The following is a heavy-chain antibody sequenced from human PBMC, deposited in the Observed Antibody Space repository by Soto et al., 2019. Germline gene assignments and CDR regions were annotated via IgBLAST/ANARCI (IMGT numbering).Heavy chain of an antibody. Sequence: QVQLQESGPGLVKPSETLSLTCTVSGDAMTKYYWSWMRQPAGKGLEWIGRIYTSGSTNYNPSLKSRVTMSIDTSNNQFALKVKSVTAADTAVYYCARTVGAAYYFDFWGQGALVTVSS. V-gene: IGHV4-4*07. D-gene: IGHD1-26*01. CDR1: GDAMTKYY. CDR3: ARTVGAAYYFDF. CDR2: IYTSGST. J-gene: IGHJ4*02.